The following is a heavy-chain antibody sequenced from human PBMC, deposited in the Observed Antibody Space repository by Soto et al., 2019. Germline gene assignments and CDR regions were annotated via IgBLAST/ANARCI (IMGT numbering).Heavy chain of an antibody. CDR3: ATSYGSGYRAFDY. J-gene: IGHJ4*02. V-gene: IGHV1-69*04. D-gene: IGHD3-10*01. CDR2: VNPILSMS. Sequence: QVQLVQSGAEVKRPGSSVKVSCKASGDTFSFYSINWVRQAPGLGLEWMGRVNPILSMSNYAQRFQGRVTMTADKSPSTASMELSGLRAEDTAMYYCATSYGSGYRAFDYWGQGALFTVSS. CDR1: GDTFSFYS.